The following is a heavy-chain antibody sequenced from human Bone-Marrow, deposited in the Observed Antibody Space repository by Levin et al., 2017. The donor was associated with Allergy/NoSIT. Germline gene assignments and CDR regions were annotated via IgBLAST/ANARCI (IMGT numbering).Heavy chain of an antibody. V-gene: IGHV3-9*01. J-gene: IGHJ6*02. CDR1: GFTFDDYA. D-gene: IGHD6-13*01. CDR3: AKAPYSSSWYGGAYYYYYGMDV. CDR2: ISWNSGSI. Sequence: SLRLSCAASGFTFDDYAMHWVRQAPGKGLEWASVISWNSGSIGYADSVKGRFTISRDNAKNSLYLQMNSLRAEDTALYYCAKAPYSSSWYGGAYYYYYGMDVWGQGTTVTVSS.